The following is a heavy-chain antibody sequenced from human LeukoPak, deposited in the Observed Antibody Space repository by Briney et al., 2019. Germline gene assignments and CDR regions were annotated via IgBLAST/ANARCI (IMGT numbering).Heavy chain of an antibody. CDR2: IWYDEITK. D-gene: IGHD3-22*01. CDR3: AKDSSDYYFDY. Sequence: PGGSLRLSCVASGFTFRSYGIHWVRQAPGKGLEWLAFIWYDEITKDYADSVKGRFTISRDNSKNTLYVQMNSLRADETAVYYCAKDSSDYYFDYWGQGTLVTVSS. V-gene: IGHV3-30*02. CDR1: GFTFRSYG. J-gene: IGHJ4*02.